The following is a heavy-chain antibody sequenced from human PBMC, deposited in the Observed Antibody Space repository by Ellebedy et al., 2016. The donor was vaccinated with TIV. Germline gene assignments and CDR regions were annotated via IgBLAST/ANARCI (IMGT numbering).Heavy chain of an antibody. V-gene: IGHV4-59*01. Sequence: SETLSLTXTVSGGSMNYDCWSWIRQLPGKGLEWVGYVCHSGSPNNNPSLKSRLTMSLDTSKTQFSLKLSSVTAADTAVYYCARDNYGSLDYWGQGILVTVSS. CDR3: ARDNYGSLDY. CDR2: VCHSGSP. CDR1: GGSMNYDC. D-gene: IGHD3-10*01. J-gene: IGHJ4*02.